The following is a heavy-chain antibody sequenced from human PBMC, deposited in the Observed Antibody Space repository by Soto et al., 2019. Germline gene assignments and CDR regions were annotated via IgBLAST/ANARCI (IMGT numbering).Heavy chain of an antibody. Sequence: SETLSLTCTVSGGSMSSSNWWNWVRQPPGKGLEWIGETHHSGRTNYNPSLKSRVTISVDTSKNQFSLKLSSVTAADTAVYYCARVGGFGATTTDYWGQGTLVTASS. J-gene: IGHJ4*02. CDR3: ARVGGFGATTTDY. V-gene: IGHV4-4*02. CDR1: GGSMSSSNW. CDR2: THHSGRT. D-gene: IGHD3-10*01.